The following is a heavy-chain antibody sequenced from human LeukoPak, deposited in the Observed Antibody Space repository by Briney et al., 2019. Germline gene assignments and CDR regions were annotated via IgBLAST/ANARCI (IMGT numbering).Heavy chain of an antibody. CDR3: AKDKSIAAPVYYMDV. J-gene: IGHJ6*03. D-gene: IGHD6-6*01. V-gene: IGHV3-30*02. CDR1: GFTFSSYG. CDR2: IRYDGSNK. Sequence: GGSLRLSCAASGFTFSSYGMHWVRQAPGKGLEWVAFIRYDGSNKYYADSVKGRFTISRDNSKNTLYLQMNSLRAEDMAVYYCAKDKSIAAPVYYMDVWGKGTTVTVSS.